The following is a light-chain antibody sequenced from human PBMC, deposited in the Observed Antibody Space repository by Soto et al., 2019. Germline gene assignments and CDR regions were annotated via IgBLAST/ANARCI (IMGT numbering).Light chain of an antibody. Sequence: DIQMTQSPSSLSASIGDRVTITCRANQHISNYVNWYQQRPGKAPRVLIFSASTLQSGVPSRFSGSGSGTDFTLTISSLEPEDCGTDFCQQSYSTPGALTFGGGTKGDIK. CDR3: QQSYSTPGALT. CDR2: SAS. V-gene: IGKV1-39*01. CDR1: QHISNY. J-gene: IGKJ4*01.